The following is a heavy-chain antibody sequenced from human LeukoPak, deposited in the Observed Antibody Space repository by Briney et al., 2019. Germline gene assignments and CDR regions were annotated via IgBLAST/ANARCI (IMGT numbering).Heavy chain of an antibody. CDR3: ARVSGIAAASSWSGLDV. V-gene: IGHV4-38-2*02. Sequence: SETLSLTCTVSGYSISSGYYWGWIRQPPGKGLEWIGSIYHSGSTYYNPSLKSRVTISVDTSKNQFSLKLSSVTAADTAVYYCARVSGIAAASSWSGLDVWGKGTTVTVSS. CDR2: IYHSGST. D-gene: IGHD6-13*01. J-gene: IGHJ6*04. CDR1: GYSISSGYY.